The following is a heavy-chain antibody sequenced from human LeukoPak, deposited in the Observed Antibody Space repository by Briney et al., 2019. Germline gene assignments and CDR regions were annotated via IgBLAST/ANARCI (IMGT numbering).Heavy chain of an antibody. V-gene: IGHV3-7*01. D-gene: IGHD1-14*01. CDR3: TRDRSRAEDD. CDR2: INQGGSDK. J-gene: IGHJ4*02. CDR1: GFTFSGHW. Sequence: GGSLRLSCAASGFTFSGHWMSWVSQAQGKGLEWVANINQGGSDKYYVDSVKGRFTISRDNANNLLYLQMNSLRGEDTAVYYCTRDRSRAEDDWGQGTLVTVSS.